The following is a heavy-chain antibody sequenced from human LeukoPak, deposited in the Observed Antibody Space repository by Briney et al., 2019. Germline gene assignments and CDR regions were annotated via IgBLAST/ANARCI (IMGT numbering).Heavy chain of an antibody. CDR2: ITDSGRKT. CDR1: GFTFSSYA. D-gene: IGHD4-17*01. Sequence: GGSLRLSCAASGFTFSSYAMSWVRQASGRGLEWVSGITDSGRKTYYADPVKGRFSISRDNSKNTVYLQMSDLRAEDTAVYYCAKITKATTPNYWGQGTLVTVSS. CDR3: AKITKATTPNY. J-gene: IGHJ4*02. V-gene: IGHV3-23*01.